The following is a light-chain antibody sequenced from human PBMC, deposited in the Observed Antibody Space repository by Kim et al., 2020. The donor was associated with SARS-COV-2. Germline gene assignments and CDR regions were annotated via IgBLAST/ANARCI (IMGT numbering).Light chain of an antibody. Sequence: SPGESATRSCKGSQSGSSSYLAWYQQRPGQAPRILIYGASSRATGIPDRFCGSGSGTDFTLTISRLEPEDFAVYYCQQYGSTPPNSFGQGTKLEI. V-gene: IGKV3-20*01. J-gene: IGKJ2*03. CDR1: QSGSSSY. CDR3: QQYGSTPPNS. CDR2: GAS.